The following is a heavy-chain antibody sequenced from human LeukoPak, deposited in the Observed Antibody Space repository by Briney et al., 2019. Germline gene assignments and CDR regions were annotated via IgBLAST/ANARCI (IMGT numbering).Heavy chain of an antibody. D-gene: IGHD2-2*01. V-gene: IGHV4-34*01. CDR3: AAPRVGYCSSTSCPNWFDP. CDR1: GGSFSGYY. CDR2: INHSGST. Sequence: SETLSLTCAVYGGSFSGYYWSWIRQPPGKGLEWIGEINHSGSTSYNPSLKSRVTISVDTSKNQFSLKLSSVTAADTAVYYCAAPRVGYCSSTSCPNWFDPWGQGTLVTVSS. J-gene: IGHJ5*02.